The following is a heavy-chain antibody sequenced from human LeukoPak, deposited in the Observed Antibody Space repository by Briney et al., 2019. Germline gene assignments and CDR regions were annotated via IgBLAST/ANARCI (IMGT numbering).Heavy chain of an antibody. D-gene: IGHD2-15*01. J-gene: IGHJ4*02. CDR3: ARDRGGCSGGSCFVRYYFDY. Sequence: ASVKVSCKASGYTFTGYYMHWVRQAPGQGLEWMGWINPNSGGTNYAQKFQGRVTMTRDTSISTAYMELSRLRSDDTAVYYCARDRGGCSGGSCFVRYYFDYWGQGTLVTVSS. CDR1: GYTFTGYY. V-gene: IGHV1-2*02. CDR2: INPNSGGT.